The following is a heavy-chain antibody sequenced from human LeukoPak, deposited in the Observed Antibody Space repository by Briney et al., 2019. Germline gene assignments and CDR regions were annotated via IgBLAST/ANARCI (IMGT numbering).Heavy chain of an antibody. Sequence: ASVTVSCKASGYTFTSYDINWVRQATGQGLEWMGWMNPNSGNTGYAQKFQGRVTMTRNTSISTAYMELSSLRSEDTAVYYCARGWMGSSWSLLQHYWGQGTLVTVSS. CDR1: GYTFTSYD. J-gene: IGHJ4*02. D-gene: IGHD6-13*01. CDR3: ARGWMGSSWSLLQHY. CDR2: MNPNSGNT. V-gene: IGHV1-8*01.